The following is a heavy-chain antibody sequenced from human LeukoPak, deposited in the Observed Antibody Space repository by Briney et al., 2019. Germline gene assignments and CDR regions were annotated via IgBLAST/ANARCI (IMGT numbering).Heavy chain of an antibody. J-gene: IGHJ4*02. V-gene: IGHV4-30-4*08. CDR2: IYYSGST. D-gene: IGHD2-2*01. CDR1: GGSISGGDYY. CDR3: AREVVEYQLLNLFDY. Sequence: SQTLSLTCTVSGGSISGGDYYWSWIRQPPGKGLEWIGYIYYSGSTYYNPSLKSRVTISVDTSKNQFSLKLSSVTAADTAVYYCAREVVEYQLLNLFDYWGQGTLVTVSS.